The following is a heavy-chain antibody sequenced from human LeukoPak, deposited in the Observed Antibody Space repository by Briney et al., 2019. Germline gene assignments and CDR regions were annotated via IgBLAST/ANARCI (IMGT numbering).Heavy chain of an antibody. CDR2: IYSGGST. J-gene: IGHJ6*03. Sequence: PSETLSLTCTVSGGSISSSTYYWVWVRQPPGKGLEWIGAIYSGGSTYYNPSLKSRVTISVDTSKNQFSLKLSSVTAADTALYYCARAYCSSTSRYTSSTRYYYYMDVWGKGTTVTVSS. CDR3: ARAYCSSTSRYTSSTRYYYYMDV. V-gene: IGHV4-39*07. D-gene: IGHD2-2*02. CDR1: GGSISSSTYY.